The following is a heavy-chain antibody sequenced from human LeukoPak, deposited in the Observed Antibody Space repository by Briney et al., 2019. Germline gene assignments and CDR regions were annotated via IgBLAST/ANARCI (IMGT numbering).Heavy chain of an antibody. J-gene: IGHJ4*02. CDR3: ASGLQDGGSYYDY. CDR1: GFTFSSYG. Sequence: GGSLRLSCAASGFTFSSYGMHWVRQAPGKGLEWVAFIRYDGSNKYYADSVKGRFTISRGNSKNTLYLQMNSLRAEDTAVYYCASGLQDGGSYYDYWGQGTLVTVSS. V-gene: IGHV3-30*02. D-gene: IGHD1-26*01. CDR2: IRYDGSNK.